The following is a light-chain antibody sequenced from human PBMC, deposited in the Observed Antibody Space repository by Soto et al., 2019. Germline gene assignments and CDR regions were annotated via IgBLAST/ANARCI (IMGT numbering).Light chain of an antibody. CDR1: QDINTY. CDR2: DAS. V-gene: IGKV1-33*01. CDR3: QHYDNLLLT. Sequence: DIQMTQSPSSLSAYVGDRVTITCQASQDINTYLNWYQQKPGKAPKLLIYDASKLETGVPSRFSGGGSGADFTLTVTSLQPEDIATYFCQHYDNLLLTFGGGTKVELK. J-gene: IGKJ4*01.